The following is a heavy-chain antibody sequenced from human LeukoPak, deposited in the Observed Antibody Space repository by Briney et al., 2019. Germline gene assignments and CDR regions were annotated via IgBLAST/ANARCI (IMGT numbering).Heavy chain of an antibody. D-gene: IGHD1-26*01. CDR3: ATDNSGHRAGAFDI. CDR2: ISTYNGNT. J-gene: IGHJ3*02. CDR1: GYTFSKYG. V-gene: IGHV1-18*01. Sequence: ASVKVSCKASGYTFSKYGVTWVRQVPGQRLEWMGWISTYNGNTNYAQRFKGRVTMTTDTSTTTGYMELRSLRSDDTAVYYCATDNSGHRAGAFDIWGQGTIVTVSS.